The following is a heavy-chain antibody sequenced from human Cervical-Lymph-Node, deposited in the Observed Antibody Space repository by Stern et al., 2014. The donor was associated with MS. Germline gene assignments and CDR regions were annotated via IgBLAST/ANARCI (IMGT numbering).Heavy chain of an antibody. V-gene: IGHV3-11*01. CDR2: IGNSGSSK. D-gene: IGHD2-2*01. Sequence: VQLVVSGGGLVKPGGSLRLSCAVSGFTFSDYYMNWIRQAPGKGLEWVSFIGNSGSSKYYADSVKGRFTISRDNGKNSLYLQMNSLRAEDTAVYYCARGSRGSCSSTSCYDDPWGQGTLVTVSS. CDR3: ARGSRGSCSSTSCYDDP. J-gene: IGHJ5*02. CDR1: GFTFSDYY.